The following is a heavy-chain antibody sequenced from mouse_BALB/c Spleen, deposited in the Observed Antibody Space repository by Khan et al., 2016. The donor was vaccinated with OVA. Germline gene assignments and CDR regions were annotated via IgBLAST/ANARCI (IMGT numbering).Heavy chain of an antibody. Sequence: EVELVESGGDVVKPGGSLKLSCAASGFTFSTYGMSWVRQTPDKRLEWVATVSTGGHYTYYPDTVKGRFTISRDNAKNTLYLQMSSLKSEDTAIFCCERLAYYYDSEGFAYWGQGTLVTVSA. J-gene: IGHJ3*01. V-gene: IGHV5-6*01. CDR2: VSTGGHYT. D-gene: IGHD1-1*01. CDR1: GFTFSTYG. CDR3: ERLAYYYDSEGFAY.